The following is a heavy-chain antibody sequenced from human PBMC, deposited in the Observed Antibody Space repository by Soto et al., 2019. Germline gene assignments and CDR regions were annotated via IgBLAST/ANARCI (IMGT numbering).Heavy chain of an antibody. D-gene: IGHD2-2*01. Sequence: QVQLVQSGAEVKKPGASVKVSCKASGFTFTTYGITWVRQAPGQGLEWMGWIATHNGNTNYAQNLQGRVTLTTDTSTGTAYMELTSRRSDDTAMYYCSRDGMKAGSTYYHVYGMDVWGQGTAVTVSS. CDR2: IATHNGNT. CDR3: SRDGMKAGSTYYHVYGMDV. CDR1: GFTFTTYG. V-gene: IGHV1-18*01. J-gene: IGHJ6*02.